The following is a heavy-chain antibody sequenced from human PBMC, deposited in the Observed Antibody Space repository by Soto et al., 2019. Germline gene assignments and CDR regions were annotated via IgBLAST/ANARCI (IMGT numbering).Heavy chain of an antibody. CDR2: RYDDAST. CDR1: GDSIRNRNFY. V-gene: IGHV4-39*01. Sequence: QLQLQESGPGLVKPSETLSLTCAVSGDSIRNRNFYWGWIRQPPGRGLEWIVSRYDDASTFYNPSLKRRVTISVHTSKNRLSLKVTSVTAAATGVYYCARGIYVGASAYYLDFWGQGTLVTVSS. J-gene: IGHJ4*02. CDR3: ARGIYVGASAYYLDF. D-gene: IGHD3-10*02.